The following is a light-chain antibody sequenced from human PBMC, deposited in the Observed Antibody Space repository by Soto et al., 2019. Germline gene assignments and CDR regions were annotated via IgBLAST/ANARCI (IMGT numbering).Light chain of an antibody. V-gene: IGLV2-8*01. J-gene: IGLJ2*01. CDR2: GVS. CDR1: SSDVGGYNF. CDR3: SSYAGSGNWV. Sequence: QSALTQPPSASGSPGQSVTISCTGTSSDVGGYNFVSWYQQHPGKAPKLIISGVSERPSGVPDRFSGSKSDNTASLTVSGLQAEDEADYYCSSYAGSGNWVFGGGTKLTVL.